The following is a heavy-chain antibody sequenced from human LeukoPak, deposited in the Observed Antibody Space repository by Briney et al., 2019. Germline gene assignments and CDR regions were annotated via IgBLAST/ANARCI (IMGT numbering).Heavy chain of an antibody. CDR1: GGSVSSGSYY. D-gene: IGHD6-13*01. CDR2: IYYSGST. CDR3: ARRRIAAAGTEVEDFDY. V-gene: IGHV4-61*01. J-gene: IGHJ4*02. Sequence: KSSETLSLTCTVSGGSVSSGSYYWSWIRQPPGKGLEWIGYIYYSGSTNYNPSLKSRVTISVDTSKNQFSLKLSSVTAADTAVYYCARRRIAAAGTEVEDFDYWGQGTLVTVSS.